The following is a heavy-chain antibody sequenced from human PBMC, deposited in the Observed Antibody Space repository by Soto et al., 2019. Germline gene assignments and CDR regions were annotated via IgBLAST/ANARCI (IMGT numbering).Heavy chain of an antibody. Sequence: ASVKVSCKASGYTFTSYGISWVRQAPGQGLEWMGWISAYNGNTNYAQKLQGRVTMTTDTSTSTVYMELRSLRSDDTAVYYCARESAAVGLYYYYGMDVWGQGTTVTVSS. D-gene: IGHD6-13*01. CDR3: ARESAAVGLYYYYGMDV. V-gene: IGHV1-18*01. CDR1: GYTFTSYG. CDR2: ISAYNGNT. J-gene: IGHJ6*02.